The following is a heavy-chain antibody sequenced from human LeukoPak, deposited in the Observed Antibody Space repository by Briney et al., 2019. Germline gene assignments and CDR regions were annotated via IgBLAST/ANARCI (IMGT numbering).Heavy chain of an antibody. V-gene: IGHV4-4*07. J-gene: IGHJ6*03. CDR1: GGSISNSF. Sequence: SETLSLTCTVSGGSISNSFWSWIRQPAGKGLEWIGRIYTDGSTNSNPSLRSRLTMSLDTSKNQFSLKLTSVTAADTAVYYCARDRPYYDFWSGLTQNYYYYMDVWGKGTTVTVSS. D-gene: IGHD3-3*01. CDR2: IYTDGST. CDR3: ARDRPYYDFWSGLTQNYYYYMDV.